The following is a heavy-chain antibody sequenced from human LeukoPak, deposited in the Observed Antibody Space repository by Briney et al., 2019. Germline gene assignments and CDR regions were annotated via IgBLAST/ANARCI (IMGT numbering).Heavy chain of an antibody. Sequence: SETLSLTCAVSGGSISSGSYYWSWIRQPAGKGLEWIGRIYTSGSANYNPSLKSRVTISVDTSKNQFSLKLSSVTAADTAVYYCARESRGDLYYYYYYMDVWGKGTTVTVSS. CDR2: IYTSGSA. V-gene: IGHV4-61*02. J-gene: IGHJ6*03. CDR3: ARESRGDLYYYYYYMDV. D-gene: IGHD4-17*01. CDR1: GGSISSGSYY.